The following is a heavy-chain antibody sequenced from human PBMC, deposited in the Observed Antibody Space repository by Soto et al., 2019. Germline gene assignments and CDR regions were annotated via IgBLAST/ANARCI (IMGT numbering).Heavy chain of an antibody. D-gene: IGHD6-13*01. Sequence: QVQLVESGGSLVKPGGSLRLSCAASGFTFSDYYMSWIRQAPGKGLEWVSYISSSSSYRNYADSVKGRFTISRDNAKNSLYLKMNSLRAEDTAVYYCARDPYSSNWYVSGWFDPWGQGTLVTVSS. J-gene: IGHJ5*02. CDR1: GFTFSDYY. CDR2: ISSSSSYR. V-gene: IGHV3-11*05. CDR3: ARDPYSSNWYVSGWFDP.